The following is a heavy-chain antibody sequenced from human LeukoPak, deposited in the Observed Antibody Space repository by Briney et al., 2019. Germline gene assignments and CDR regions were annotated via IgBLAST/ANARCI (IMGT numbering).Heavy chain of an antibody. CDR1: GFSFSSFS. D-gene: IGHD3-22*01. V-gene: IGHV3-7*01. J-gene: IGHJ4*02. CDR3: ASSHDSSGND. CDR2: IRKDGGAK. Sequence: PGGSLRLSCVASGFSFSSFSMNWVRQAPGKGLDWVANIRKDGGAKFYAASVKGRFIISRDNAKNSLYLQMNNLRDEDTAVYYCASSHDSSGNDWGQGTLVTV.